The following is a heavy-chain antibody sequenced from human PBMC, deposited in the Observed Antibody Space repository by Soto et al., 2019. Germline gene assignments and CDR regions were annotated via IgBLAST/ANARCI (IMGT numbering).Heavy chain of an antibody. CDR1: GGSFSGYY. V-gene: IGHV4-34*01. Sequence: QVQLQQWGAGPLRPLETLSLTCGVSGGSFSGYYWAWIRQSPGKGLEWIGEINDRGSINYNPSLKSRVSISVYTSKNHYSRNLRSVTAADTAVYYCARESHDILTGPPWVWYFDLWGRGTLVTVSS. CDR2: INDRGSI. J-gene: IGHJ2*01. CDR3: ARESHDILTGPPWVWYFDL. D-gene: IGHD3-9*01.